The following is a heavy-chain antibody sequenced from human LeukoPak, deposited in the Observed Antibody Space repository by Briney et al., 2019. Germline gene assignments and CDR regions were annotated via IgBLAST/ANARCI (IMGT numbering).Heavy chain of an antibody. Sequence: GASLRPSFSPSGFTLSSFWMSLVRHAPGAGLEWVANIKPYGREIYYRDSVRGRFTISRDNAKNTLHLQMNSLRAEDTAVYYCARVNLQWLGTYYYYGMDVWGQGTTVTVSS. V-gene: IGHV3-7*01. CDR3: ARVNLQWLGTYYYYGMDV. D-gene: IGHD6-19*01. CDR1: GFTLSSFW. J-gene: IGHJ6*02. CDR2: IKPYGREI.